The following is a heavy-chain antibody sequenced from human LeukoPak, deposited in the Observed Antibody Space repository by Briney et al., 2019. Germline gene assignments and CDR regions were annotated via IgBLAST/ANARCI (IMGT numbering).Heavy chain of an antibody. CDR2: ISGSGENT. J-gene: IGHJ4*02. D-gene: IGHD6-19*01. V-gene: IGHV3-23*01. CDR3: AKDPKGYSNGWSGPDY. Sequence: PGGSLRLSCEASGFTFSSYAMSWVRQAPGKGLEWVSAISGSGENTYYADSVKGRFTISRDNSKNTLYLQVNSLRAEDTALYYCAKDPKGYSNGWSGPDYWGQGTLVTVSS. CDR1: GFTFSSYA.